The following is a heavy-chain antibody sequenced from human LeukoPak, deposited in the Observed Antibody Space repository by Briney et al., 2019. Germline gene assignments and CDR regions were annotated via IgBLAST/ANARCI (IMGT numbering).Heavy chain of an antibody. CDR1: GGSFSGYY. V-gene: IGHV4-34*01. Sequence: SETLSLTCAVYGGSFSGYYWSWIRQPPGKGLEWIGEINHSGSANYNPSLKSRVTISVDTSKNQFSLKLSSVTAADTAVYYCARGGRGSGSYYRTLYYYYGMDVWGKGTTVTVSS. J-gene: IGHJ6*04. CDR3: ARGGRGSGSYYRTLYYYYGMDV. D-gene: IGHD3-10*01. CDR2: INHSGSA.